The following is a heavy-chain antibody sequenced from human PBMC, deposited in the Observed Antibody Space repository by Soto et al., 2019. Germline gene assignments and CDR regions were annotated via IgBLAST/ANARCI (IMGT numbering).Heavy chain of an antibody. CDR3: ARDYGDYVFDY. D-gene: IGHD4-17*01. CDR2: INAGNGNT. Sequence: ASVKVSCQASGYTFTNYAMHWVRQAPGQRREWMGWINAGNGNTKYAQKLQGRVTMTTDTFTSTAYMELRSLRSVVMAVYYCARDYGDYVFDYWGQGTLVTVSS. CDR1: GYTFTNYA. V-gene: IGHV1-3*01. J-gene: IGHJ4*02.